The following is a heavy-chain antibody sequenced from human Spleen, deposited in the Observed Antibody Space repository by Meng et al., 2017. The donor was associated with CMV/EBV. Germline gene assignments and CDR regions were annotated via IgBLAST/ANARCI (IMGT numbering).Heavy chain of an antibody. CDR3: ATEKDCANNRCYPLSGGNGFDP. Sequence: ITWGQQATGHGLEWRGTIIPLYGATTYAKKFQGRVTITTDESTSTAYMELSSLGSEDTALYYCATEKDCANNRCYPLSGGNGFDPWGQGTLVTVSS. J-gene: IGHJ5*02. V-gene: IGHV1-69*05. CDR2: IIPLYGAT. D-gene: IGHD2-2*01.